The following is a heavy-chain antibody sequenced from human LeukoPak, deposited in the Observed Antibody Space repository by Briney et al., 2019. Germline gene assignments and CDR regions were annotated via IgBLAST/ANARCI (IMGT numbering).Heavy chain of an antibody. CDR1: GYTLTELS. J-gene: IGHJ4*02. V-gene: IGHV1-24*01. CDR2: FDPEDGET. D-gene: IGHD6-19*01. CDR3: ATASSGWYEALFFDY. Sequence: ASVKVSCKVSGYTLTELSMHWVRQAPGKGHEWMGGFDPEDGETIYAQKFQGRVTMTEDTSTDTAYMELSSLRSEDTAVYYCATASSGWYEALFFDYWGQGTLVTVSS.